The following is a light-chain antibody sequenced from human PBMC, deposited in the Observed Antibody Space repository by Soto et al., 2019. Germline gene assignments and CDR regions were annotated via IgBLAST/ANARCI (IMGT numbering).Light chain of an antibody. J-gene: IGKJ2*01. V-gene: IGKV3-20*01. CDR2: GAC. CDR3: QQYGSSPHS. Sequence: EILLPQSPGTLSLSPGERAPLSCRASQSVSSSYLAWYQHKPGQAPRLLIYGACSRATGIPDRFSGSGSGTDFTVAISRLDPEDFAVYYCQQYGSSPHSFGQGTKLEIK. CDR1: QSVSSSY.